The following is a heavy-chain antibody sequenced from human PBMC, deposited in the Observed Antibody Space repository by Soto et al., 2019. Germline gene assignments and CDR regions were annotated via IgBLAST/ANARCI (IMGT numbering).Heavy chain of an antibody. J-gene: IGHJ3*02. Sequence: PSETLSLTCTVSGGSISSSSYYWGWIRQPPGKGLEWIGSIYYSGSTYYNPSLKSRVTISVDTSKNQFSLKLSSVTAEDTAVYYCAKVRPLRDCTRTSCLGAFGIWGQGTMVTVSS. CDR2: IYYSGST. V-gene: IGHV4-39*07. D-gene: IGHD2-2*01. CDR1: GGSISSSSYY. CDR3: AKVRPLRDCTRTSCLGAFGI.